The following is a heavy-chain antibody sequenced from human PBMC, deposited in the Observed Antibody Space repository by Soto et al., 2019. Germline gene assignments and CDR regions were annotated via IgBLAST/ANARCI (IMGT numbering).Heavy chain of an antibody. CDR3: ARSWVSKGVYSYGSEWFDP. J-gene: IGHJ5*02. CDR1: GGSISSGGYY. CDR2: IYYSGST. Sequence: QVQLQESGPGLVKPSQTLSLTCTVSGGSISSGGYYWSWIRQHPGKGLEWIGYIYYSGSTYYNPSLKSRVTISVDTSNNLFSLKLSSVTAADTAVYYCARSWVSKGVYSYGSEWFDPWGQGTLVTVSS. D-gene: IGHD5-18*01. V-gene: IGHV4-31*03.